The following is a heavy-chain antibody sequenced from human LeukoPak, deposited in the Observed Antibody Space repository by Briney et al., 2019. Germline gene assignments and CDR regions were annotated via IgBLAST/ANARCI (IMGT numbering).Heavy chain of an antibody. CDR3: ARSGIYDYVWGSYRYNYYYYYMDV. V-gene: IGHV1-8*01. J-gene: IGHJ6*03. CDR1: GYTFTSYD. D-gene: IGHD3-16*02. CDR2: MNPNSGNT. Sequence: ASVKVSCKASGYTFTSYDINWVRQATGQGLEWMGWMNPNSGNTGYAQKFQGRVTMTRNTSISTAYMELSSLRSEDTAVYYCARSGIYDYVWGSYRYNYYYYYMDVWGKGTTVTVSS.